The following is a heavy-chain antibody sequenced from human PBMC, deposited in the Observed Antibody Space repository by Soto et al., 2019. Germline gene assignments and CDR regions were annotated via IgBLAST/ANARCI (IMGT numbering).Heavy chain of an antibody. J-gene: IGHJ4*02. Sequence: GASVKVSCKASGFTFTCSAVQWVRQARGQRLEWIGWIVVGSGNTNYAQKFQERVTITRDMSTSTAYMELSSLRSEDTAVYYCAADLRDYFGVVIMWGQGTLVTVSS. CDR3: AADLRDYFGVVIM. V-gene: IGHV1-58*01. D-gene: IGHD3-3*01. CDR2: IVVGSGNT. CDR1: GFTFTCSA.